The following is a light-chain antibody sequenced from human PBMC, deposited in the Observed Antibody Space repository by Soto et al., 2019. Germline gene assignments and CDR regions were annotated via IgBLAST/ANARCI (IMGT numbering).Light chain of an antibody. CDR2: DAS. V-gene: IGKV3-11*01. J-gene: IGKJ1*01. CDR1: QSVSTS. Sequence: EIVLRQSPATLSLSPGERATLSCRASQSVSTSLAWYQQKPGQAPRLLIYDASNRATGIPARFSGSGSGTDFTLTISSLEPEDFAIYYCQQRSNWPAFGQGTKVEIK. CDR3: QQRSNWPA.